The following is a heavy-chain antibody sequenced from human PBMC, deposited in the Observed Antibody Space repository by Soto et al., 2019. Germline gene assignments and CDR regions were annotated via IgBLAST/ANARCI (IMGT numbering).Heavy chain of an antibody. V-gene: IGHV3-30*18. CDR1: GFTFSTYG. D-gene: IGHD1-7*01. CDR3: AKVTGTTTGYFDY. Sequence: QVQLVESGGGVVQPGRSLRLSCAASGFTFSTYGMHWVRQAPGKGLEWVAVISYDGSNKYYADSVKGRFTISRDNSKNTLYQQMNSLRAEDTAVYYCAKVTGTTTGYFDYWGQGTLVTVSS. CDR2: ISYDGSNK. J-gene: IGHJ4*02.